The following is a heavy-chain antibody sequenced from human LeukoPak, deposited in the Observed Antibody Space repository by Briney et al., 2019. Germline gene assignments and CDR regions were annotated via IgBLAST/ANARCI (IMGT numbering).Heavy chain of an antibody. CDR1: GFNFRRNG. V-gene: IGHV3-30*02. J-gene: IGHJ4*02. CDR3: ARDFDDPTGHYYYLPDY. Sequence: GGSLRLSCAASGFNFRRNGVRWVRQAPGKGLEWLSFIRFDGTKKFYTQSVRGRFTISRYTSINVLYLQMNNLTAEDTALYYCARDFDDPTGHYYYLPDYWGPGTLVTVSS. CDR2: IRFDGTKK. D-gene: IGHD3-22*01.